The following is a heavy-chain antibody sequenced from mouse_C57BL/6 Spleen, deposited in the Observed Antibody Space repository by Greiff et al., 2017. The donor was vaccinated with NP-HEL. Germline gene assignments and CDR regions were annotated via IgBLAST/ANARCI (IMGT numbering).Heavy chain of an antibody. CDR3: TGCDGYYIAY. D-gene: IGHD2-3*01. CDR1: GYTFTDYE. CDR2: IDPETGGT. V-gene: IGHV1-15*01. J-gene: IGHJ3*01. Sequence: VQLQQSGAELVRPGASVTLSCKASGYTFTDYEMHWVKQTPVHGLEWIGAIDPETGGTAYNQKFKGKAILTADKSSSTAYMELRSLTSEDAAVYYCTGCDGYYIAYWGQGTLVTVSA.